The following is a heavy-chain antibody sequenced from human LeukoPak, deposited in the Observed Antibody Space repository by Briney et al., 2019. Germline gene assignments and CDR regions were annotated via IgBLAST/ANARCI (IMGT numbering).Heavy chain of an antibody. CDR3: ARAHYDILTGYYRSPGFDY. V-gene: IGHV1-18*01. D-gene: IGHD3-9*01. Sequence: ASVTVSCKASGYTFTSYGISWVRPAPGQGLEWMGWISAYNGNTNYAQKLQGRVTMTTDTSTSTAYMELRSLRSDDTAVYYCARAHYDILTGYYRSPGFDYWGQGTLVTVSS. CDR1: GYTFTSYG. J-gene: IGHJ4*02. CDR2: ISAYNGNT.